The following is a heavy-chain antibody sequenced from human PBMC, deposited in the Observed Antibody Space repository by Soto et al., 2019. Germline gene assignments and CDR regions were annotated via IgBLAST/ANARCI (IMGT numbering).Heavy chain of an antibody. V-gene: IGHV3-7*01. CDR1: RFTFSSYW. CDR2: IKQDGSEK. J-gene: IGHJ4*02. D-gene: IGHD2-2*01. Sequence: EVHLVESGGGLVQPGGSLRLSCAASRFTFSSYWMSWVRQAPGKGLEWVANIKQDGSEKYFVDSVKGRFTISRDNAQNSLYLHMKSLRVEDTAVYYCARDIYCSRTSCYLRRGRRFDYWGQGTLVTVSS. CDR3: ARDIYCSRTSCYLRRGRRFDY.